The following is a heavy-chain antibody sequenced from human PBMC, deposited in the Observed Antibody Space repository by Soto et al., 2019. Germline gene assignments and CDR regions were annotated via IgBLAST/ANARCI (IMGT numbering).Heavy chain of an antibody. V-gene: IGHV4-30-2*01. CDR1: VGSISSCGYS. D-gene: IGHD3-22*01. J-gene: IGHJ4*02. Sequence: LSRTCAGPVGSISSCGYSWSCFRQPPGKGLEWIGYIYHSGSTYYNPSLKSRVTISVDTSKNQFSLKLSSVTAADTAVYYCARLVYDSSGYRPGWGQGTLVTVSS. CDR3: ARLVYDSSGYRPG. CDR2: IYHSGST.